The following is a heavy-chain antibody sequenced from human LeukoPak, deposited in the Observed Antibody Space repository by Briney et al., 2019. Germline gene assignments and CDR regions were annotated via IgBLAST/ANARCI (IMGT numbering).Heavy chain of an antibody. CDR2: ISYDGSNK. V-gene: IGHV3-30*18. CDR3: AKGAIQLWLNRMGAFDI. CDR1: GFTFSSYG. D-gene: IGHD5-18*01. J-gene: IGHJ3*02. Sequence: PGGSLRLSCAASGFTFSSYGMHWVRQAPGKGLEWVAVISYDGSNKYYADSVKGRFTISRDSSKNTLYLQMNSLRAEDTAVYYCAKGAIQLWLNRMGAFDIWGQGTMVTVSS.